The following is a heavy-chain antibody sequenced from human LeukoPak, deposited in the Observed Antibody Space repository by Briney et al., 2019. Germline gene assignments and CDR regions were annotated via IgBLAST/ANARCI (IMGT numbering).Heavy chain of an antibody. CDR1: GFTFDDYA. CDR3: AKDFSSGYYYFDY. D-gene: IGHD3-22*01. CDR2: INWNSDSI. Sequence: GGSLRLSCAVSGFTFDDYAMHWVRQVPGKGLEWVSGINWNSDSIGYADSAKGRFTTSRDNAKNSLYLQMNSLRAEDTALYYCAKDFSSGYYYFDYWGQGTLVTVSS. J-gene: IGHJ4*02. V-gene: IGHV3-9*01.